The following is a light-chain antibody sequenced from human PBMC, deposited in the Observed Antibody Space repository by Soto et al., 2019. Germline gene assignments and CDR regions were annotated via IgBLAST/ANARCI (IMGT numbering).Light chain of an antibody. Sequence: EIVLTQSPGTLSLSPGARATLSSKARQRVTSNFLACYQRKPGQTPRLIIYGASYSATDIPYRFSGSGSVTDFTLTITRMEPEDFAVYYCQQYGTSPPTFGKGPKVDI. CDR3: QQYGTSPPT. V-gene: IGKV3-20*01. CDR2: GAS. CDR1: QRVTSNF. J-gene: IGKJ1*01.